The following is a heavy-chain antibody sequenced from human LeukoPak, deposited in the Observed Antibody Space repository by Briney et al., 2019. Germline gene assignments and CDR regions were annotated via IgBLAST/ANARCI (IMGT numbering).Heavy chain of an antibody. Sequence: GGSLRLSCAASGFTFSTYAMNWVRQAPGKGLEWVSGISGSGGSTYYADSVKGRFTISRDNSKNTVYLQMNSLRADDTAVYYCAKGGGITMMVVTPDAFDIWGQGTMVTVSS. V-gene: IGHV3-23*01. CDR1: GFTFSTYA. D-gene: IGHD3-22*01. CDR3: AKGGGITMMVVTPDAFDI. CDR2: ISGSGGST. J-gene: IGHJ3*02.